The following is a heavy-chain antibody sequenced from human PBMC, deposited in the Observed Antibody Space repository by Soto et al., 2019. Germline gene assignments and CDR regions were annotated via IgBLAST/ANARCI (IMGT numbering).Heavy chain of an antibody. CDR1: GFTFSTYA. D-gene: IGHD4-17*01. CDR2: IGGDGRST. J-gene: IGHJ6*02. V-gene: IGHV3-64D*06. Sequence: GSLRLSCSASGFTFSTYAMHWVRQAPGKGLEYVSGIGGDGRSTNYADSVKGRFTISRDNSKTSLYLQMSSLRPEDTAVYFCVKDHGDYTQYYYYYYGLDVWGQGTTVTVSS. CDR3: VKDHGDYTQYYYYYYGLDV.